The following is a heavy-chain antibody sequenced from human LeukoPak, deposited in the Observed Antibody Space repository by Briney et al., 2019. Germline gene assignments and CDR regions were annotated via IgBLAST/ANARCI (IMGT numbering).Heavy chain of an antibody. CDR3: ARWLRGIAEEDGMDV. J-gene: IGHJ6*02. D-gene: IGHD6-13*01. CDR2: ISYDGSNK. Sequence: GRSLRLSCAASGFTFSSYGMHWVRQAPGKGLEWVAVISYDGSNKYYADSVKGRFTISRDNSKNTLYLQMNSLRAEDTAVYYCARWLRGIAEEDGMDVWGQGTTVTVSS. V-gene: IGHV3-30*03. CDR1: GFTFSSYG.